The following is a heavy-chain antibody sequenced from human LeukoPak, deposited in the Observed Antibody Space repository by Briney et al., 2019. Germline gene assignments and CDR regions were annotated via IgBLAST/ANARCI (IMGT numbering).Heavy chain of an antibody. CDR3: AKDGSSSANYYYYYMDV. V-gene: IGHV3-9*01. D-gene: IGHD6-6*01. J-gene: IGHJ6*03. Sequence: GGSLRLSCAASGFTFDDYVMHWVRQAPGKGLEWVSGISWNSGSIGYADSVKGRFTISRDNAKNSLYLQMNSLRAEDTALYYCAKDGSSSANYYYYYMDVWGEGTTVTASS. CDR2: ISWNSGSI. CDR1: GFTFDDYV.